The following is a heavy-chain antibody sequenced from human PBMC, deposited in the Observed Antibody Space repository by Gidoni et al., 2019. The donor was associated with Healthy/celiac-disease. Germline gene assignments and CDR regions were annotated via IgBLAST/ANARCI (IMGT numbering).Heavy chain of an antibody. CDR1: GFTFSSYG. Sequence: QVQLVESGGGVVQPGRSLRLSCAASGFTFSSYGMHWVRQAPGKGLECVAVIWYDGSNKYYADSVKGRFTISRDNSKNTLYLQMNSLRAEDTAVYYCARGYQLLSTWFDPWGQGTLVTVSS. CDR3: ARGYQLLSTWFDP. V-gene: IGHV3-33*01. J-gene: IGHJ5*02. CDR2: IWYDGSNK. D-gene: IGHD2-2*01.